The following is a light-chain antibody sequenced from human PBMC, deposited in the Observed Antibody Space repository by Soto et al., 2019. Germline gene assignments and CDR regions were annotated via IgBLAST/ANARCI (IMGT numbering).Light chain of an antibody. J-gene: IGKJ5*01. CDR2: GVS. Sequence: VITQSPISLSVAPGQPASISCKSSQSLLHITGETFLFWYLQKPGQSPQLLIYGVSTRVSGVPDRFSGSGSGTDFTLEISRVETDDVGLYYCMQSAYLPPTFGHGTRPEFK. CDR1: QSLLHITGETF. CDR3: MQSAYLPPT. V-gene: IGKV2-29*03.